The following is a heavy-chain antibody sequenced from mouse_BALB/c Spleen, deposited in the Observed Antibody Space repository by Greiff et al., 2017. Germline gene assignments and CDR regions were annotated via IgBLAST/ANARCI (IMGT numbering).Heavy chain of an antibody. V-gene: IGHV3-2*02. Sequence: VQLKESGPGLVKPSQSLSLTCTVTGYSITSDYAWNWIRQFPGNKLEWMGYISYSGSTSYNPSLKSRISITRDTSKNQFFLQLNSVTTEDTATYYCAIYYDYGNYWGQGTTLTVSS. CDR3: AIYYDYGNY. D-gene: IGHD2-4*01. J-gene: IGHJ2*01. CDR2: ISYSGST. CDR1: GYSITSDYA.